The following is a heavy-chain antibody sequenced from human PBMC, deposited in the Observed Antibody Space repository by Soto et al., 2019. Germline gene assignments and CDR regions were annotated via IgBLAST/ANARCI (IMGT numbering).Heavy chain of an antibody. CDR2: TIPMFGTT. Sequence: QVQLVQSGAEVKKPESSVRVSCKASGGTFNSYAITWVRQAPGQGLEWMGGTIPMFGTTNYAEKFQGRVTITADESTNTAYMELSSRRSEDTAGYYCTRCGIRYHSIGYYLGIDGMDVWGQGTTVIVSS. CDR1: GGTFNSYA. V-gene: IGHV1-69*12. J-gene: IGHJ6*02. CDR3: TRCGIRYHSIGYYLGIDGMDV. D-gene: IGHD3-22*01.